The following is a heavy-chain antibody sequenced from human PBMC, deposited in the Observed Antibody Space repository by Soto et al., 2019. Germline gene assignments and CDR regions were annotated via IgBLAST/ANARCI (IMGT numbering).Heavy chain of an antibody. D-gene: IGHD6-13*01. V-gene: IGHV1-69*02. CDR1: GGTFSTYT. Sequence: QVQLVQSGAEVKKPGSSVKVSCKASGGTFSTYTIIWVRQAPGQGLEWMGRILPMLDITNSAQRFQGRVTITADKPTSTAYLELRSLRSEDTAVYYWTLASWSTEAVYIWGRGTMVTVSS. CDR2: ILPMLDIT. J-gene: IGHJ3*02. CDR3: TLASWSTEAVYI.